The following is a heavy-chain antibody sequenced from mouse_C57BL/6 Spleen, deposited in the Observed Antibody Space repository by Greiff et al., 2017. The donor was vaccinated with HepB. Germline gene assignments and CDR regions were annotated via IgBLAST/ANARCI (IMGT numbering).Heavy chain of an antibody. V-gene: IGHV1-62-2*01. CDR2: FYPGSGSI. J-gene: IGHJ1*03. CDR3: ARQYYYGSSYGYFDV. CDR1: GYTFTEYT. Sequence: QVQLKESGAELVKPGASVKLSCKASGYTFTEYTIHWVKQRSGQGLEWIGWFYPGSGSIKYNEKFKDKATLTADKSSSTVYMELSRLTSEDSAVYFCARQYYYGSSYGYFDVWGTGTTVTVSS. D-gene: IGHD1-1*01.